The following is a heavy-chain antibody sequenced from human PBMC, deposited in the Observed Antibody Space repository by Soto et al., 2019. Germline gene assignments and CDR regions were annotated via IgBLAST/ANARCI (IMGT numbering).Heavy chain of an antibody. V-gene: IGHV1-2*04. D-gene: IGHD3-22*01. CDR2: INPNSGGT. J-gene: IGHJ4*02. Sequence: QVQLAQSGAEVKKPGASVKVSCKASGYTFTGYYMHWVRQAPGQGLEWMGWINPNSGGTNYAQKSQGWVTMTRDTSISTAYMELSRLRSDATAVYYCARDPGGSGSSGYHPKYYVDYWGQGTLDTVYS. CDR3: ARDPGGSGSSGYHPKYYVDY. CDR1: GYTFTGYY.